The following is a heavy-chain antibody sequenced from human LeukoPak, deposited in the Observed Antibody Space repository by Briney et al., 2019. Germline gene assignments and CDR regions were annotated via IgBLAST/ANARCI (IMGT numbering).Heavy chain of an antibody. V-gene: IGHV3-23*01. J-gene: IGHJ3*02. CDR2: ISLSDDST. CDR3: AKVRNGYSHYAFDI. CDR1: GFTFTSYA. Sequence: LPGGSLRLSCAASGFTFTSYAMAWVRQAPGKGPEWVSKISLSDDSTYYADSVKGRFTISRDNSKNTLFLQMNSLRAEDTAVYYCAKVRNGYSHYAFDIWGQGTMVTVSS. D-gene: IGHD5-24*01.